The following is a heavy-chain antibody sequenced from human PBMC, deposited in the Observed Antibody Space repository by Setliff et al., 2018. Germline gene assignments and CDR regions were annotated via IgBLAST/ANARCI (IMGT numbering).Heavy chain of an antibody. CDR3: ARDWNADSGSYDYYYGMDV. Sequence: CKASGYTFTSYYMHWVRQAPGQGLEWMGIINPSGGSTSYAQKFQGRVTMTRDTSTSTVYMELSSLRSEDTAVYYCARDWNADSGSYDYYYGMDVWGQGTTVTVSS. V-gene: IGHV1-46*01. J-gene: IGHJ6*02. CDR2: INPSGGST. D-gene: IGHD1-26*01. CDR1: GYTFTSYY.